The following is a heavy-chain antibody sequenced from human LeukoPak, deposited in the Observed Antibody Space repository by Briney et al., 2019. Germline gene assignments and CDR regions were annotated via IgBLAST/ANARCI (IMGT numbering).Heavy chain of an antibody. CDR1: GGSISSGDYY. D-gene: IGHD2-15*01. CDR2: IYYSGST. V-gene: IGHV4-30-4*08. CDR3: ARYKGSDWFDP. J-gene: IGHJ5*02. Sequence: SETLSLTCTVSGGSISSGDYYWSWIRQPPGKGLEWIGYIYYSGSTYYNPSLKSRVTISVDTSKNQFSLKLSSVTAADTAVYYCARYKGSDWFDPGGQGTLVTVSS.